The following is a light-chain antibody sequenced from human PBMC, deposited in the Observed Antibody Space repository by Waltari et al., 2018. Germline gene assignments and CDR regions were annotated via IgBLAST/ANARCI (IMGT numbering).Light chain of an antibody. CDR2: ATS. CDR3: QQYDDLPLT. Sequence: DIQMTQSPSSQSASVRAKVTITCHASQGINSWLAWYQQKPGKAPKPLIHATSCLQPGVPSRFSGNGSGTDYTLTVSGLQPEDFATYYCQQYDDLPLTFGQGTKVEI. V-gene: IGKV1D-16*01. J-gene: IGKJ1*01. CDR1: QGINSW.